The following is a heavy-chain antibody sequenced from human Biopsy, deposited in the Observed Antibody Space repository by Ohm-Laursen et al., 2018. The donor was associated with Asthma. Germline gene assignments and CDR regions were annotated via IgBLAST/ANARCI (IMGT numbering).Heavy chain of an antibody. D-gene: IGHD4/OR15-4a*01. CDR1: GFTVSRDH. Sequence: SPRLSCSASGFTVSRDHMFWVRQAPGKGLEWVAVISDGGYSTNYADSVRGRFTISRDDSRDTLYLQLNSLTAEDTAVYFCARGGFCSGATCFPFDHWGQGTRVSVSS. V-gene: IGHV3-53*01. J-gene: IGHJ4*02. CDR3: ARGGFCSGATCFPFDH. CDR2: ISDGGYST.